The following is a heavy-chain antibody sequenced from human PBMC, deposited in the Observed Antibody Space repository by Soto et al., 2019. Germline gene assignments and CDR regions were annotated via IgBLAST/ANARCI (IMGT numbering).Heavy chain of an antibody. CDR1: GFTFSSYA. Sequence: GGSLRLSCAASGFTFSSYAMHWVRQAPGKGLEWVAVIAYDGRNKYYADSVKGRFTISRDNSKNTLYLQMNSQRIEDTAVYYWARELERVFDSWGQGTLVPVSS. J-gene: IGHJ4*02. D-gene: IGHD1-1*01. V-gene: IGHV3-30*04. CDR3: ARELERVFDS. CDR2: IAYDGRNK.